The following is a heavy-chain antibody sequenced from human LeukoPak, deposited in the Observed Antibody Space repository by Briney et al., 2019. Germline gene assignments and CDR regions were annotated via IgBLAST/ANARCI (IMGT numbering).Heavy chain of an antibody. Sequence: ASVKVSCKASGYTFTSYAMNWVRQAPGQGLEWMGWINTNTGNPTYAQGFTGRFVFSLDTSVSTAYLQISSLKAEDTAVYYCARCAVYYDYVWGSYRLPGFDYWGQGTLVTASS. CDR2: INTNTGNP. J-gene: IGHJ4*02. D-gene: IGHD3-16*02. V-gene: IGHV7-4-1*02. CDR1: GYTFTSYA. CDR3: ARCAVYYDYVWGSYRLPGFDY.